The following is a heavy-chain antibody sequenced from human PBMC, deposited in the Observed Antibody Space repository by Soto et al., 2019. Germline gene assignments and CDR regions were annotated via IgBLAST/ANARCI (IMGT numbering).Heavy chain of an antibody. Sequence: QVQLQESGPGLVKPSETLSLTCTGSGGSISSDYWTWIRQPPGKGLEWIGYVYYSGSTKYNPSLKSRVSMSVDTSKSQFSLKLSSVTAADTAVYYCANMAYIYYYMDVWGKGTTVTVSS. CDR2: VYYSGST. V-gene: IGHV4-59*08. CDR1: GGSISSDY. CDR3: ANMAYIYYYMDV. D-gene: IGHD3-10*01. J-gene: IGHJ6*03.